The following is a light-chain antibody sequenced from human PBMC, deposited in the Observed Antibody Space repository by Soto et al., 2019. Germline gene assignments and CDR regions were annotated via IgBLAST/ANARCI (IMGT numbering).Light chain of an antibody. CDR1: SSDVGAYHS. Sequence: QSVLTKPASVSGSPGQSFTISCTGTSSDVGAYHSVSWYQQHPGKAPKLIIFDVSNRPPGVSDRFSGSKSGNTASLTISGLQAEDEADYYCTSFTDTGTVIFGGGTKVTVL. CDR3: TSFTDTGTVI. V-gene: IGLV2-14*03. CDR2: DVS. J-gene: IGLJ2*01.